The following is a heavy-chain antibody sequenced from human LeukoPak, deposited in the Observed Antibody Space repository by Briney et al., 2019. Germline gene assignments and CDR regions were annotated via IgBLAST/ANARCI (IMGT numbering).Heavy chain of an antibody. CDR3: TRSSSSWYPSIDY. V-gene: IGHV3-49*04. Sequence: GGSLRLSCTASGFTFGDYAMSWVRQAPGKGLEWVGSIRSKAYGGTTEYAASVKGRFTISRDDSKSIAYLQMNSLKTEDTAVYYCTRSSSSWYPSIDYWGQGTLVTVSS. D-gene: IGHD6-13*01. CDR2: IRSKAYGGTT. CDR1: GFTFGDYA. J-gene: IGHJ4*02.